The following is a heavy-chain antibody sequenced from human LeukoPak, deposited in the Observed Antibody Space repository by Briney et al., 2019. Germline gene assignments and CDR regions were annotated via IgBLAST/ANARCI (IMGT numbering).Heavy chain of an antibody. CDR2: ISWNSGSI. J-gene: IGHJ6*02. CDR3: AKVGSGWSYGMDV. Sequence: GRSLRLSCAASGFTFDDYAMHWVRPAPGKGLEWVSGISWNSGSIGYADSVKGRVTISRDNANNSLYLQMNSLRAEDTALYYCAKVGSGWSYGMDVWGQGTTVTVSS. CDR1: GFTFDDYA. D-gene: IGHD6-19*01. V-gene: IGHV3-9*01.